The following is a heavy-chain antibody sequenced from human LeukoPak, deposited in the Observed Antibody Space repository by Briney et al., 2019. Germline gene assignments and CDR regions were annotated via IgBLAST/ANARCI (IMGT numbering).Heavy chain of an antibody. V-gene: IGHV4-34*01. Sequence: SETLSLTCAVYGGSFSGYYWSWIRQPPGKGLEWIGEINHSGSTNYNPSLKSRVTISVDTSKNQFSLKLSSVTAADTAVYYCARGLREEIRSQIDYWGQGTLVTVSS. CDR3: ARGLREEIRSQIDY. CDR1: GGSFSGYY. D-gene: IGHD3-10*01. CDR2: INHSGST. J-gene: IGHJ4*02.